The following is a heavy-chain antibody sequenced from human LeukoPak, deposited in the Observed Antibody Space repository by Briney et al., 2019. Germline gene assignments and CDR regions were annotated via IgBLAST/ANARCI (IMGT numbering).Heavy chain of an antibody. J-gene: IGHJ4*02. Sequence: SVNVSCQASSYTFTSYGISWVRQAPGRGLEWMGGIIPIFGTANHAQKFQGRVTITADESTSTAYMELSSLRSEDTAVYYCASCSTYYDFWSGYWPDYWGQGTLVTVSS. CDR2: IIPIFGTA. V-gene: IGHV1-69*13. CDR1: SYTFTSYG. D-gene: IGHD3-3*01. CDR3: ASCSTYYDFWSGYWPDY.